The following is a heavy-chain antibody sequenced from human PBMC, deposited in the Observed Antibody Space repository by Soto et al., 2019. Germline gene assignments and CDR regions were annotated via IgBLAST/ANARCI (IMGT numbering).Heavy chain of an antibody. Sequence: QAQLVESGGGVVQPGESLRLSCAVSGFTFSAYGMHWVRQAPGKGLEWVAAISHDGTNKNYGDSVKGRFTIPRDNSKKTLYLQMNSLRPEDTALYYCAKDEYYYSRSGYYIFDSWGQGTLVTVSS. D-gene: IGHD3-22*01. J-gene: IGHJ4*02. CDR1: GFTFSAYG. V-gene: IGHV3-30*18. CDR2: ISHDGTNK. CDR3: AKDEYYYSRSGYYIFDS.